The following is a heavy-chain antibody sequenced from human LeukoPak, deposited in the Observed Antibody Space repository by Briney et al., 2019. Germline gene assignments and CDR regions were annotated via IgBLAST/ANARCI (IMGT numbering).Heavy chain of an antibody. CDR2: INPSGGST. Sequence: ASVTVSCKASGYSFTSYYMHWVRQAPGQGLEWMGIINPSGGSTSYAQKFQGRVTMTRDTSTSTVYMELGSLRSEDTAVYYCAKRGQTHCGGESNFDYWGQGTLVTVSS. CDR3: AKRGQTHCGGESNFDY. CDR1: GYSFTSYY. J-gene: IGHJ4*02. D-gene: IGHD2-21*01. V-gene: IGHV1-46*01.